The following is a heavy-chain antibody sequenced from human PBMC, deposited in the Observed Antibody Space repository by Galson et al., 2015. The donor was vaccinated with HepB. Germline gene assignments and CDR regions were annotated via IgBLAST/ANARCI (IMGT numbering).Heavy chain of an antibody. CDR3: ARAVAAAHGDI. CDR1: Y. V-gene: IGHV4-31*02. CDR2: IYYSGST. J-gene: IGHJ3*02. D-gene: IGHD6-13*01. Sequence: YWSWIRQHPGKGLEWIGYIYYSGSTYYNPSLKSRVTISVDTSKNQFSLKLSSVTAADTAVYYCARAVAAAHGDIWGQGTMVTVSS.